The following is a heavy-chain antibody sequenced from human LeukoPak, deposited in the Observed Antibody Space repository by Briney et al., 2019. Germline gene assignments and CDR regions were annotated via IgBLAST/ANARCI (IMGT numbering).Heavy chain of an antibody. J-gene: IGHJ4*02. Sequence: GGSLRLSCAASGFTFSSYAMTWVRQAPGKGLEWVSAISGSGGSTYYADSVKGRFTISRDNSKNTLYLQMNSLRAEDTAVYYCACASFSSGSLYWGQGTLVTVSS. CDR1: GFTFSSYA. CDR2: ISGSGGST. V-gene: IGHV3-23*01. CDR3: ACASFSSGSLY. D-gene: IGHD6-19*01.